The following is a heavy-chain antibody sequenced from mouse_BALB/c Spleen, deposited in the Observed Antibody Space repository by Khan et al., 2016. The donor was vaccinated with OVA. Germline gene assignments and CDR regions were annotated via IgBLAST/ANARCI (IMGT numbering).Heavy chain of an antibody. J-gene: IGHJ4*01. D-gene: IGHD1-1*01. CDR1: GYIFTSYW. CDR3: ARIRYYYGSNRYAMDY. Sequence: DLVKPGASVKLSCKASGYIFTSYWINWIKQRPGQGLEWIGRVAPGSGITYYNEMFKGKATLTVDTSTSTAYIQLSSLSSEDSAVYFCARIRYYYGSNRYAMDYWGQGTSVTVSS. CDR2: VAPGSGIT. V-gene: IGHV1S41*01.